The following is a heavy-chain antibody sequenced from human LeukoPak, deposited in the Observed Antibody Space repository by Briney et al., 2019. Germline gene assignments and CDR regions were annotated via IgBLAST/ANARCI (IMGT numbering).Heavy chain of an antibody. CDR2: ISGSGGST. CDR3: AKGRGKGRIAVAGNTFDY. J-gene: IGHJ4*02. Sequence: GGSLRLSCAASGFTFSSYAMSWVRQAPGKGLGWVSAISGSGGSTYYADSVKGRFTISRDNSKNTLYLQMNSLRAEDTAVYYCAKGRGKGRIAVAGNTFDYWGQGTLVTVSS. CDR1: GFTFSSYA. D-gene: IGHD6-19*01. V-gene: IGHV3-23*01.